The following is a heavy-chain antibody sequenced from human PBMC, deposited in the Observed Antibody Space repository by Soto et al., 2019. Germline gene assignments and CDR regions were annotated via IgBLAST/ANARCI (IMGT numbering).Heavy chain of an antibody. CDR2: IPSRGRP. CDR3: VRDQYSGYGFAL. J-gene: IGHJ5*02. Sequence: PSETLSLNCSVSGASIAGGSYYWSWVRQPPGKGLEWIGYIPSRGRPFYNPSLTSRGTISADSSKNQLSLQLTSVTAADTAVYYCVRDQYSGYGFALWGQGNLVTVSS. V-gene: IGHV4-30-4*01. D-gene: IGHD5-12*01. CDR1: GASIAGGSYY.